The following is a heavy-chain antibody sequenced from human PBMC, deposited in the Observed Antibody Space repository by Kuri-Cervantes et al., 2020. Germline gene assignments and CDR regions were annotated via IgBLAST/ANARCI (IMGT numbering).Heavy chain of an antibody. Sequence: GGSLRLSCAASGFTFSSYAMHWVRQAPGKGLEWVAVISYDGSNKYYADSVKGRFTISRDNSKNTLYLQMNSLRPEDTAVYYCARTPVDLTSPFFDYWGQGALVTVSS. J-gene: IGHJ4*02. CDR1: GFTFSSYA. CDR3: ARTPVDLTSPFFDY. CDR2: ISYDGSNK. D-gene: IGHD5-24*01. V-gene: IGHV3-30-3*01.